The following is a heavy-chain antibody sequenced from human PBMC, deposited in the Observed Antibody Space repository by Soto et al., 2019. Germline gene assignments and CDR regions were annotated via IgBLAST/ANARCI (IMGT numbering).Heavy chain of an antibody. CDR3: ARDRIEYSSSSFDY. D-gene: IGHD6-6*01. CDR1: GFTFSSYG. CDR2: MWYDGSNK. V-gene: IGHV3-33*01. Sequence: GGSLRLSCAASGFTFSSYGMHWVRQAPGKGLEWVAVMWYDGSNKYYADSVKGRFTISRDNSKNTLYLQMNSLRAEDTAVYYCARDRIEYSSSSFDYWGQGTLVTVSS. J-gene: IGHJ4*02.